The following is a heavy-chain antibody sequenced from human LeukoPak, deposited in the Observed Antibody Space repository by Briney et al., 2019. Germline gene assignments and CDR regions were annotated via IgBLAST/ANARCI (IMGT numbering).Heavy chain of an antibody. CDR3: ARRRGGYYDH. CDR1: GASISSDNYY. J-gene: IGHJ4*02. V-gene: IGHV4-61*02. Sequence: SETLSLTCTVSGASISSDNYYWSWIRQPAGKGLEWIGRIYTSGSTNYNPSLKGRVTISLDTSKNQFSLKLSSVTAADTAVYYCARRRGGYYDHWGQGTLVTVSS. CDR2: IYTSGST. D-gene: IGHD3-10*01.